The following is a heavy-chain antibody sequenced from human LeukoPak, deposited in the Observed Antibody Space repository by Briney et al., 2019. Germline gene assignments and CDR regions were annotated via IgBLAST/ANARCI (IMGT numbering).Heavy chain of an antibody. V-gene: IGHV4-59*01. CDR2: IYYSGST. J-gene: IGHJ6*02. D-gene: IGHD2-2*01. CDR1: GGSISSYY. CDR3: ARAISCSSTSCYFNYYYYGMDV. Sequence: PSETLSLTCTVSGGSISSYYWSWIRQPPGKGLEWIGYIYYSGSTNYNPSLKSRVTISVDTSKNQFSLKLSSVTAADTAVYYCARAISCSSTSCYFNYYYYGMDVWGQGTTVTASS.